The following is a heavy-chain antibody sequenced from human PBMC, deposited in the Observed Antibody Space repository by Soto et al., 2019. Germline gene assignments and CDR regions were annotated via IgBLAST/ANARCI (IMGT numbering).Heavy chain of an antibody. CDR3: VRDEAHYDILTGSSLGRAFDI. J-gene: IGHJ3*02. D-gene: IGHD3-9*01. CDR1: NASISSSNW. CDR2: IYHTGRT. V-gene: IGHV4-4*02. Sequence: QVQLQESGPGLVKPSGTLSLTCVITNASISSSNWWSWVRQPPGKGLEWIGEIYHTGRTNYNPSLRSRVTMSIDKSNKRFSLRLSSLTAADTAVYYCVRDEAHYDILTGSSLGRAFDIWGQGTMVTVSS.